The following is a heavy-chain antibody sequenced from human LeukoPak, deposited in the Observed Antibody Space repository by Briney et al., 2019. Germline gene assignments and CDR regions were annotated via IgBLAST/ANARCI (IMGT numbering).Heavy chain of an antibody. CDR2: MYSGGST. CDR1: GVSVSSNY. V-gene: IGHV3-66*01. J-gene: IGHJ4*02. CDR3: ARDLGVSGYFDY. D-gene: IGHD3-16*01. Sequence: PGGSLRLSCAASGVSVSSNYMSWVRQAPGKGLEWISVMYSGGSTYYADSVKGRFTISRDHSKNTLFLEMTSLRAEDTAMYYCARDLGVSGYFDYRGQGTLVTVSS.